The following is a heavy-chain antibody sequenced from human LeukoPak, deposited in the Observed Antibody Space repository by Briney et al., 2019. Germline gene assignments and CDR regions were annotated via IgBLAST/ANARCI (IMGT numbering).Heavy chain of an antibody. CDR3: ARVRPGPYQGRYYFDY. CDR2: INHSGST. CDR1: GWTFSGYY. D-gene: IGHD2-2*01. V-gene: IGHV4-34*01. Sequence: SETLTLTCAASGWTFSGYYRSWIRQPPGKGLEWIGAINHSGSTNYNPSLKIRVTISVDTSKNQSSLQLISVTAADTAVYYCARVRPGPYQGRYYFDYWGQGTLVTVSS. J-gene: IGHJ4*02.